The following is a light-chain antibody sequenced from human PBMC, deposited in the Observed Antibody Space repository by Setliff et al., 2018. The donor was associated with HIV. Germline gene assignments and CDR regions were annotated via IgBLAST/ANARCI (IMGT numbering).Light chain of an antibody. CDR1: SGDVGGYNY. V-gene: IGLV2-8*01. Sequence: QSVLTQPPSASGSPGQSVTISCTGTSGDVGGYNYVSWYQQHPGKAPKLMIYEVNQRPSGVPDRFSGSKSGDTASLTVSGLQAEDEADYFCSSYAGSNIYVFGTGTKVTV. J-gene: IGLJ1*01. CDR3: SSYAGSNIYV. CDR2: EVN.